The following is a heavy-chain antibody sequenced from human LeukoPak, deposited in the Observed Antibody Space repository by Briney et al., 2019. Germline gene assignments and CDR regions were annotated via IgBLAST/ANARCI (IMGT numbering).Heavy chain of an antibody. CDR2: VYYSGST. D-gene: IGHD2-21*02. J-gene: IGHJ6*03. Sequence: SETLSLTCTVSGGSISTTNYYWGWIRQSPGKGLEWFGCVYYSGSTYYNPSLKSRVTISADTSQNQFSLKLSSVTAADTAVYYCARGVVTTLYYYYYMDVWGKGTTVTISS. V-gene: IGHV4-39*07. CDR3: ARGVVTTLYYYYYMDV. CDR1: GGSISTTNYY.